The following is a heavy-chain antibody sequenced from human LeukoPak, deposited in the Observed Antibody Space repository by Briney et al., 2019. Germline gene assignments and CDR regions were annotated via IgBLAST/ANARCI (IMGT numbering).Heavy chain of an antibody. CDR3: ARDYCSGGSCGGPFDY. CDR1: GGSISSSSYY. Sequence: SETLSLTCTVSGGSISSSSYYWGWIRQPPGKGLEWIGSIFHSGSTYYNESLNSRVTISVDTSKNRFSLKLTSVTAADTAVYYCARDYCSGGSCGGPFDYWGQGTLVTVSS. V-gene: IGHV4-39*07. CDR2: IFHSGST. D-gene: IGHD2-15*01. J-gene: IGHJ4*02.